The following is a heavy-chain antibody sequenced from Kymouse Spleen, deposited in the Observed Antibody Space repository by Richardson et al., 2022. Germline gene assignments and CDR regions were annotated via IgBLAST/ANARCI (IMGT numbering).Heavy chain of an antibody. CDR3: TRHPPITIFGVVMGMDV. CDR1: GFTFSGSA. CDR2: IRSKANSYAT. J-gene: IGHJ6*02. Sequence: EVQLVESGGGLVQPGGSLKLSCAASGFTFSGSAMHWVRQASGKGLEWVGRIRSKANSYATAYAASVKGRFTISRDDSKNTAYLQMNSLKTEDTAVYYCTRHPPITIFGVVMGMDVWGQGTTVTVSS. V-gene: IGHV3-73*02. D-gene: IGHD3-3*01.